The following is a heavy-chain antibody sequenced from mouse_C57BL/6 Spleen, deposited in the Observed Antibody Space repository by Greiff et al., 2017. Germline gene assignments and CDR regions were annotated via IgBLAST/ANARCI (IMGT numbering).Heavy chain of an antibody. Sequence: EVQLQQSGPELVKPGASVKISCKASGYTFPDYYMNWVKQSHGKSLEWIGDINPNNGGTSYNQKFKGKATLTVDKSYSTAYMEVRSLTAEGSAVYYCAMIYYDYDEGYWGQGTTLTVSS. CDR3: AMIYYDYDEGY. CDR2: INPNNGGT. J-gene: IGHJ2*01. D-gene: IGHD2-4*01. V-gene: IGHV1-26*01. CDR1: GYTFPDYY.